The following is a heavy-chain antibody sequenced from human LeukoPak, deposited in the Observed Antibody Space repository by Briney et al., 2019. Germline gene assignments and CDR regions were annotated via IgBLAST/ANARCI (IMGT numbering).Heavy chain of an antibody. CDR2: IKQDGSEK. Sequence: GGSLRLSCAASEFTFSSYWMSWVRQAPGKGLEGVAHIKQDGSEKYYVDSVKGRFTISRDNAKNSLYLQMNSLRAEDTAVYYCARDLGPGQYYYYYIDVWGKGTTVTVSS. V-gene: IGHV3-7*01. CDR1: EFTFSSYW. J-gene: IGHJ6*03. CDR3: ARDLGPGQYYYYYIDV.